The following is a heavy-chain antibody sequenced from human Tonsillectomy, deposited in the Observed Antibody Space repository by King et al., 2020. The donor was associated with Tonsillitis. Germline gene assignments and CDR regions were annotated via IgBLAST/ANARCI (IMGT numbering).Heavy chain of an antibody. CDR2: ISYDERNK. D-gene: IGHD2-21*01. CDR1: GFTFSSYG. J-gene: IGHJ4*02. CDR3: AKDRVHIATYFDN. V-gene: IGHV3-30*18. Sequence: QLVQSGGGVVQPGRSLRLSCAVSGFTFSSYGMHWVRQAPGKGLEWVAVISYDERNKIYADSVKGRFTISRDNSKNTLFLQMNSLSADDTAVYYCAKDRVHIATYFDNWGQGTLVTVSS.